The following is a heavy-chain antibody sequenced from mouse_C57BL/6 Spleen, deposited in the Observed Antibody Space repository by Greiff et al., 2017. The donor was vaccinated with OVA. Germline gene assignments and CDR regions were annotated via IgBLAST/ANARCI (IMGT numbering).Heavy chain of an antibody. CDR3: ARYYNDGNYWYFDD. Sequence: VQLQQPGAELVRPGSSVKLSCKASGYTFTSYWMDWVKQRPGQGLEWIGNIYPSDSETNYNQKFKDKATLTVDKSSSTAYMQLSSLTSEDSAVYDCARYYNDGNYWYFDDWGKGTTVTVSS. CDR1: GYTFTSYW. V-gene: IGHV1-61*01. D-gene: IGHD1-1*02. CDR2: IYPSDSET. J-gene: IGHJ1*03.